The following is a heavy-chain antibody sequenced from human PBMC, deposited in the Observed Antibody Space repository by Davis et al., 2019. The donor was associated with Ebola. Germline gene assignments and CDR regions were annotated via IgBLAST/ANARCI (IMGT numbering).Heavy chain of an antibody. CDR3: AKIPGWTLDY. CDR1: GFVFRNYV. CDR2: LGTSTDT. D-gene: IGHD6-19*01. V-gene: IGHV3-23*01. Sequence: GESLKISCAASGFVFRNYVMSWVRQAPGKGLEWVSTLGTSTDTYYADSVKGRFTISRDNSKNTLYLQMNSLRAEDKAVYYCAKIPGWTLDYWGQGTLVTVSS. J-gene: IGHJ4*02.